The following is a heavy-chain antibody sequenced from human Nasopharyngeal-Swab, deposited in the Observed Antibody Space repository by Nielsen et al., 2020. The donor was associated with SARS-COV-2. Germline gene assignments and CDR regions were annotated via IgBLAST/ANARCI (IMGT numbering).Heavy chain of an antibody. V-gene: IGHV4-39*07. CDR2: IYYSGGT. Sequence: SETLSLTCTVSGGSISSSSYYWGWIRRPPGKGLEWIGSIYYSGGTYYNPSLKSRVTISVDTSKNQFSLKLSSVTAADTAVYYCVGSSWYGDYYYYYGMDVWGQGTTVTVSS. D-gene: IGHD6-13*01. CDR1: GGSISSSSYY. J-gene: IGHJ6*02. CDR3: VGSSWYGDYYYYYGMDV.